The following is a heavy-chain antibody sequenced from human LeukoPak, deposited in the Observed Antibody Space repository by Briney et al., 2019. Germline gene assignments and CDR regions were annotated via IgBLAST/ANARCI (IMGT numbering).Heavy chain of an antibody. D-gene: IGHD6-13*01. CDR1: GFTFSDYY. J-gene: IGHJ4*02. V-gene: IGHV3-11*05. Sequence: GGSLRLSCAASGFTFSDYYMTWIRQAPGKGLEWISYISGSSSFTNYADSVKGRFTISRDNAKNSMFLQMNSLRAEDTAVYYCARGLAAAGGSFYDYWGQGTLVTVSS. CDR2: ISGSSSFT. CDR3: ARGLAAAGGSFYDY.